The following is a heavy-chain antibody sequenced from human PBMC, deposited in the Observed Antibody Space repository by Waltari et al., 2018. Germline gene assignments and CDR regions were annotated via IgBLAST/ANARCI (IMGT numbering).Heavy chain of an antibody. CDR3: AKDSCEGRGGGSCYNP. Sequence: EVQLLESGGGLVQPGGSLRLSCAASGFTFNNYAMTWFRQAPGKGPEWVSSMTHSASYTYYRDSVKGRFTISRDNSESTLYLQMNNLRAEDTAIYYCAKDSCEGRGGGSCYNPWGQGTLVTVSS. V-gene: IGHV3-23*01. J-gene: IGHJ5*02. D-gene: IGHD2-15*01. CDR2: MTHSASYT. CDR1: GFTFNNYA.